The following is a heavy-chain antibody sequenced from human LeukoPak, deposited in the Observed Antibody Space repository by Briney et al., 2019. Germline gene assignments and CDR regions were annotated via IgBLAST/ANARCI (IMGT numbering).Heavy chain of an antibody. Sequence: GGSLRLSCAASGFSFSDYTMNWVRQAPGKGLEWVSYISSSGGYIYYADSVKGRFTISRDNAKNSLYLQMSSLRAEDTAVYYCAKEDYYDRFFDSWGQGTLVTVSS. V-gene: IGHV3-21*01. CDR1: GFSFSDYT. CDR3: AKEDYYDRFFDS. CDR2: ISSSGGYI. J-gene: IGHJ4*02. D-gene: IGHD3-22*01.